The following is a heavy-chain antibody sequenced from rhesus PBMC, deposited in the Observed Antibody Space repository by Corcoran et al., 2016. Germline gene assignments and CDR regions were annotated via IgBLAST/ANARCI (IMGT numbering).Heavy chain of an antibody. Sequence: QVKLQPWGEGLVKPSETLPLTCAVYGGSLSGYYWSWCRQPPGQGLEWMVYLNGNNATTNHNPSRKNRVTISKDTSKNQFSLKLSSVTAADTAVYYCARGGGREYCTGSGCRNNRFDVWGPGVLVTVSS. CDR1: GGSLSGYY. J-gene: IGHJ5-1*01. CDR2: LNGNNATT. D-gene: IGHD2-21*01. CDR3: ARGGGREYCTGSGCRNNRFDV. V-gene: IGHV4-73*01.